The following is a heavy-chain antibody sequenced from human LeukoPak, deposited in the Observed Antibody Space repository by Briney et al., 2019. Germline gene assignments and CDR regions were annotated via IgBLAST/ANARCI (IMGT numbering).Heavy chain of an antibody. V-gene: IGHV3-23*01. Sequence: GGSLRLSCAASGFTVSSNYMSWVRQAPGKGLEWVSAISGSGGSTYYADSVKGRFTISRDNSKNTLFLQMNSLRAEDTAVYYCAKDAYNTAYYMDVWGKGTTVTVSS. D-gene: IGHD5-24*01. CDR3: AKDAYNTAYYMDV. CDR2: ISGSGGST. J-gene: IGHJ6*03. CDR1: GFTVSSNY.